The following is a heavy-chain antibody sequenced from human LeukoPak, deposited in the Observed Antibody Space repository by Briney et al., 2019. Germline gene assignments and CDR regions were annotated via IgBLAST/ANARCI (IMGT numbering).Heavy chain of an antibody. J-gene: IGHJ6*02. D-gene: IGHD3-10*01. CDR3: ARHVSWFGELWYSYYYGMDV. Sequence: SETLSLTCAVYGGSFSSYYWSWIRQPPGKGLEWIGYIYYSGSTNYNPSLKSRVTISVDTSKNQFSLKLSSVTAADTAVYYCARHVSWFGELWYSYYYGMDVWGQGTTVTVSS. CDR2: IYYSGST. CDR1: GGSFSSYY. V-gene: IGHV4-59*08.